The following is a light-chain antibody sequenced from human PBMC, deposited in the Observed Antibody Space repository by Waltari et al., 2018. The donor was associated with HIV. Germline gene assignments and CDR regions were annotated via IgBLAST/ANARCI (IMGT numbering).Light chain of an antibody. Sequence: AIQLTQSPSSLSASVRDRVTITCRASQGIRSALAWYQQKPGKAPNLLIYDASTLESGVPSRFRGNVSGTDFTLTISSLQPEDFATYYCQQFNTYPLTFGGGTKVEIK. J-gene: IGKJ4*01. CDR2: DAS. CDR1: QGIRSA. CDR3: QQFNTYPLT. V-gene: IGKV1-13*02.